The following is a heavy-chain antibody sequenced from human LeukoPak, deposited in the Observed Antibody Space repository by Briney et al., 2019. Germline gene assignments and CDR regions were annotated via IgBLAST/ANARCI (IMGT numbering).Heavy chain of an antibody. V-gene: IGHV3-30*04. CDR2: ISYDGSNK. CDR3: ARDRIARGIDY. D-gene: IGHD2-15*01. CDR1: GFTFSSYA. J-gene: IGHJ4*01. Sequence: GRSLRLSCAASGFTFSSYAMHWVRQAPGKGLEWVAVISYDGSNKYYADSVKGRFTISRDNSKNTLYLQMNSLRAEDTAVYYCARDRIARGIDYWGQGTLGTVSS.